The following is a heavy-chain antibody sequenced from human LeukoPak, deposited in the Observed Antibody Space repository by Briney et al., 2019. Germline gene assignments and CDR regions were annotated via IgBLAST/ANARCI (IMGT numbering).Heavy chain of an antibody. V-gene: IGHV3-48*04. J-gene: IGHJ3*02. D-gene: IGHD2-21*01. CDR2: ISSSSTTI. Sequence: PGGSLRLSCAASGFTFSSYSMNWVRQAPGKGLEWVSYISSSSTTIYYADSVQGRFTISRDNAKNSLYLQMDSLRAEDTAVYYCARDPYPYSRGHAFDIWGQGTMISVSS. CDR1: GFTFSSYS. CDR3: ARDPYPYSRGHAFDI.